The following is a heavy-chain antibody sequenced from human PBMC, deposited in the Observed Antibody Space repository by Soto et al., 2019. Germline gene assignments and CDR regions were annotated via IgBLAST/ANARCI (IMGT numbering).Heavy chain of an antibody. J-gene: IGHJ5*02. CDR2: IIPIFGTA. V-gene: IGHV1-69*12. D-gene: IGHD3-16*01. Sequence: QVQLVQSGAEVKKPGSSVKVSCKASGGTFSSYAISWVRQAPGQGLEWMGGIIPIFGTANYAQKFQGRVTITADESTSTAYMELSSLRSEDTAVYYCARDLFGDRGGGENWFDPWGQGTLVTVSS. CDR1: GGTFSSYA. CDR3: ARDLFGDRGGGENWFDP.